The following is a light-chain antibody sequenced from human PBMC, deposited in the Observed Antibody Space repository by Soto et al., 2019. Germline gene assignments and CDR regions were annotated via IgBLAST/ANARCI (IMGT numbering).Light chain of an antibody. CDR2: EVN. V-gene: IGLV2-14*01. CDR1: SSDIGAYNY. J-gene: IGLJ1*01. CDR3: SSYTSSRIYI. Sequence: QSALTQPASVSGSPGQSITISCTGTSSDIGAYNYVSWYQHHPGKAPKLIIYEVNNRPSGVSNRFSGSKSGNTASLTISGLQAEGEADYYCSSYTSSRIYICGTGTKVTVL.